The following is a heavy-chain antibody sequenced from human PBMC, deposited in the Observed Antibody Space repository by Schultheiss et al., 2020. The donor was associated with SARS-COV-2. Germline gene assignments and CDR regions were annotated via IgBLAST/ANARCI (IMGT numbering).Heavy chain of an antibody. CDR3: ARRRGSGSYYYGLDY. Sequence: SQTLSLTCTVSGGSISSYYWSWIRQPPGKGLEWIGHIYYSGSTNYNPSLKSRVTISVDTSKNQFSLKLSSVTAADTAVYYCARRRGSGSYYYGLDYWGQGTLVTVSS. CDR2: IYYSGST. D-gene: IGHD3-10*01. CDR1: GGSISSYY. J-gene: IGHJ4*02. V-gene: IGHV4-59*08.